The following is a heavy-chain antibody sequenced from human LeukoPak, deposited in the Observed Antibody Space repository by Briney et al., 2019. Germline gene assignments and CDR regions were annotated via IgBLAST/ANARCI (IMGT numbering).Heavy chain of an antibody. CDR1: GGSISTSSSY. CDR2: IYYSGST. Sequence: SETLSLTCTVFGGSISTSSSYWGWIRQPPGKGLEWIGSIYYSGSTYYNPSLKSRVTISVDTSKNQFSLKLSSVSAADTAVYYCARGLGYGSGSYYLGFDMWGQGTMVTVSS. D-gene: IGHD3-10*01. CDR3: ARGLGYGSGSYYLGFDM. J-gene: IGHJ3*02. V-gene: IGHV4-39*01.